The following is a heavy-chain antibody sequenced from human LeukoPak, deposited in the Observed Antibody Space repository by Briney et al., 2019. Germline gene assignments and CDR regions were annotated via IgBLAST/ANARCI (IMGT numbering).Heavy chain of an antibody. CDR1: RFTFSNYS. CDR3: ARVDAALDY. D-gene: IGHD6-6*01. Sequence: PGGSLRLSCAASRFTFSNYSMNWVRQAPGKGLEWVSSISRGSGHIYYADSVKGRFTIPRDNARNSLYLQMNSLRAEDTAIYYCARVDAALDYWGQGTLVTVSS. J-gene: IGHJ4*02. V-gene: IGHV3-21*01. CDR2: ISRGSGHI.